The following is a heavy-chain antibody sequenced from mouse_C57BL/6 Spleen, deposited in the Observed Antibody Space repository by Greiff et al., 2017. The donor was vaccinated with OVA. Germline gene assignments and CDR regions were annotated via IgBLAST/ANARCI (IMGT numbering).Heavy chain of an antibody. J-gene: IGHJ4*01. D-gene: IGHD2-4*01. CDR3: AKPVLRIYYDYDEAMDY. Sequence: EVKLVESGGGLVKPGGSLKLSCAASGFTFSDYGMHWVRQAPEKGLEWVAYISGGSSTIYYADTVKGRFTISRDNAKNTLFLQMTSLRSENTAMYYCAKPVLRIYYDYDEAMDYWGQGTSVTVSS. CDR2: ISGGSSTI. CDR1: GFTFSDYG. V-gene: IGHV5-17*01.